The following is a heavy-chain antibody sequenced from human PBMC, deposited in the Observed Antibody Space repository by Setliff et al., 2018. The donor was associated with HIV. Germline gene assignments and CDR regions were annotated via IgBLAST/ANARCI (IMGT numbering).Heavy chain of an antibody. D-gene: IGHD3-22*01. CDR3: ARLPAGDSSGYRPSDAFDI. V-gene: IGHV2-5*02. CDR1: GFSLSTSGVG. Sequence: GSGPTLVNPPQTLTLTCTFSGFSLSTSGVGVGWIRQPPGKALEWLALIYWDDDKRYSPSLKSRLTITKDTAKNQVVLTMTNMDPVDTATYYSARLPAGDSSGYRPSDAFDIWGQGTMVTVSS. CDR2: IYWDDDK. J-gene: IGHJ3*02.